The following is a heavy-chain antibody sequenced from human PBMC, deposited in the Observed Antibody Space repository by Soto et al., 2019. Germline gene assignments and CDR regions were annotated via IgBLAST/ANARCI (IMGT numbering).Heavy chain of an antibody. CDR2: ISSSGSTI. V-gene: IGHV3-48*03. CDR1: GFTFSSYE. Sequence: GGSLRLSCAASGFTFSSYEMNWVRQAPGKGLEWVSYISSSGSTIYYADSVKGRFTISRDNAKNSLYLQMNSLRAEDTAVYYCARDHKGGYYYCGMDVWGQGTTVTVSS. CDR3: ARDHKGGYYYCGMDV. J-gene: IGHJ6*02.